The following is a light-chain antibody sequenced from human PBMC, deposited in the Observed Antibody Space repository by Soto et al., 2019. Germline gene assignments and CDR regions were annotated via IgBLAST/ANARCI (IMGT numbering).Light chain of an antibody. J-gene: IGLJ2*01. Sequence: QSALTQPASVSGSPGQSITISCTGTSSDVGGYNSVSWYQQHPGKAPRLMIYDVSNRPSGVSNRFSASKSGNTASLTISGLQAEDEADYSCSSYTTTSTVVFGGGTQLTVL. V-gene: IGLV2-14*03. CDR3: SSYTTTSTVV. CDR1: SSDVGGYNS. CDR2: DVS.